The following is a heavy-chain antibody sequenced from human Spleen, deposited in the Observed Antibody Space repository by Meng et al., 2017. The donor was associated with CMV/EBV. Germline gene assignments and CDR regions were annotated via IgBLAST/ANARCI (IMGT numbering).Heavy chain of an antibody. Sequence: ISSGTDYWSWIRQHPGKGLEWIGNIYDSGSTYYNPSLKSRVIISVDTSKNQFSLKLSSVTAADTAVYYCARARISMVRGVKEYFDYWGQGTLVTVSS. CDR2: IYDSGST. CDR3: ARARISMVRGVKEYFDY. J-gene: IGHJ4*02. CDR1: ISSGTDY. V-gene: IGHV4-31*02. D-gene: IGHD3-10*01.